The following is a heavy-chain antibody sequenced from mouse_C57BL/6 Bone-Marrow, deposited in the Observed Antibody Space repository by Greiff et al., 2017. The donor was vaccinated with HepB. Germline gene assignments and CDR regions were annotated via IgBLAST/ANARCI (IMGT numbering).Heavy chain of an antibody. J-gene: IGHJ1*03. CDR2: IDPSDSET. D-gene: IGHD2-4*01. CDR3: ARSSYDYDPLYWYFDV. V-gene: IGHV1-52*01. CDR1: GYTFTSYW. Sequence: QVQLQQSGAELVRPGSSVKLSCKASGYTFTSYWMHWVKQRPIQGLEWIGNIDPSDSETHYNQKFKDKATLTVDKSSSTAYMQLSSLTSEDSAVYYCARSSYDYDPLYWYFDVWGTGTTVTVSS.